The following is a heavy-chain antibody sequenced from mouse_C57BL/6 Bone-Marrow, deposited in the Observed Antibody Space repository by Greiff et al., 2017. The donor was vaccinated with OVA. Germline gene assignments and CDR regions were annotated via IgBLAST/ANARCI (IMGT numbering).Heavy chain of an antibody. Sequence: EVHLVESGGDLVKPGGSLKLSCAASGFTFSSYGMSWVRQTPDKRLEWVATISSGGSYTYYPDSVKGRFTISRDNAKNTLYLQMSSLKSEDTAMYYCARRDGYDWYFDVWGTGTTVTVSS. CDR2: ISSGGSYT. V-gene: IGHV5-6*01. CDR3: ARRDGYDWYFDV. CDR1: GFTFSSYG. J-gene: IGHJ1*03. D-gene: IGHD2-3*01.